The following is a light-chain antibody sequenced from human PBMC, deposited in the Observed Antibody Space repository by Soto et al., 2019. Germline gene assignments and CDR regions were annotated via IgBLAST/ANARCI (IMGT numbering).Light chain of an antibody. CDR1: QSLLHSNGYTY. V-gene: IGKV2-28*01. Sequence: DIVMTQSPLSLPVTPGEPASISCRSSQSLLHSNGYTYLDWSLQKPGQSPQLLIYFGSNRASGVPDRFSGSGSGTDFTLEISRVEAEDVGVYYCMQALQSPITFGQGTRLEIK. J-gene: IGKJ5*01. CDR3: MQALQSPIT. CDR2: FGS.